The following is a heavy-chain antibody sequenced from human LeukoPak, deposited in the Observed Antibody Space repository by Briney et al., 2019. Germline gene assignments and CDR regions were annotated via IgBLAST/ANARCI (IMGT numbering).Heavy chain of an antibody. CDR1: GVSISDGRYY. D-gene: IGHD2-2*01. J-gene: IGHJ3*02. CDR2: KYYSGSA. V-gene: IGHV4-31*03. CDR3: ATPYCSGISCLDVFNI. Sequence: SQTLSLTCNVSGVSISDGRYYWAWIRQHPGKGLEWIGYKYYSGSAQYNPSLKSRLTISVDTPNNQFSLHLKSVTAADTAMYYCATPYCSGISCLDVFNIWGQGRMVTVSS.